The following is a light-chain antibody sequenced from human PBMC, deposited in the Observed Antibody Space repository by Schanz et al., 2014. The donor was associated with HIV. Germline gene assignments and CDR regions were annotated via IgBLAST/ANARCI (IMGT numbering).Light chain of an antibody. CDR1: QRLSSSY. Sequence: EIVLTQSPGSLSLSPGGRATLSCGASQRLSSSYLAWYQQKRDQPPRLVIYATSTRAAGIQDRFSGTGFGTDFTLTISRLEPEDFAVYYCQQYGNSPRTFGQGTKVEI. CDR3: QQYGNSPRT. V-gene: IGKV3-20*01. CDR2: ATS. J-gene: IGKJ1*01.